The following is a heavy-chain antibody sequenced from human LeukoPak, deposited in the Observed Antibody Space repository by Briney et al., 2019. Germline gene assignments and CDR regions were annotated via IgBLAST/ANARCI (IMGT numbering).Heavy chain of an antibody. CDR3: VREARGYHYTYFDY. CDR2: VSAGHHA. CDR1: GLTLGGHD. D-gene: IGHD5-18*01. Sequence: GGCLRLSCTASGLTLGGHDMHWVRQTTGDGLEWVAAVSAGHHAFYAGSVRGRFTVSREDAKNSLFLQMNSLRAGDTAIYYCVREARGYHYTYFDYWGQGSLVTVSS. V-gene: IGHV3-13*01. J-gene: IGHJ4*02.